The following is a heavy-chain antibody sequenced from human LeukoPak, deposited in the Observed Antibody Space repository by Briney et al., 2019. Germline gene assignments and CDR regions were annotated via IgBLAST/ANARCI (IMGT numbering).Heavy chain of an antibody. CDR2: IYHSGST. V-gene: IGHV4-38-2*02. J-gene: IGHJ4*02. D-gene: IGHD2-8*01. Sequence: SETLSLTCTVSGYSISSGYYWGWIRQPPGKGLEWIGSIYHSGSTYDNPFLKSRVTISVDTSKNQFSLKLSSVTAADTAVYYCAATKSLSDYWGQGTLVTVSS. CDR1: GYSISSGYY. CDR3: AATKSLSDY.